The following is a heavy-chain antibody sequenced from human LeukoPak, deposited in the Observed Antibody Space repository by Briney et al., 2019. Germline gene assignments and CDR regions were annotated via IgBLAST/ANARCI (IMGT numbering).Heavy chain of an antibody. CDR2: ISDTGATT. CDR1: GFSFSTYS. D-gene: IGHD6-19*01. CDR3: ASERLAGTAT. V-gene: IGHV3-23*01. Sequence: GGSLRLSCAASGFSFSTYSMSWVRQAPGKGLEWVSVISDTGATTFYADSVKGRYTISRDNSKNTLYLQMNSLRAEDTAVYYCASERLAGTATWGQGTLVTVSS. J-gene: IGHJ5*02.